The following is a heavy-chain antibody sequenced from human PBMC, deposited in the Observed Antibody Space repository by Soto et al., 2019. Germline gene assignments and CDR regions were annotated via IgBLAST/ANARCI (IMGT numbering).Heavy chain of an antibody. CDR2: ISSSSSYT. Sequence: XGSLRLCHPASGFSCIDYYMSWIRKAPGKGLERVSYISSSSSYTNYADSVKGRFTISIDNAKNSLYLESNSLRAEYTAVNCSARDMTMAAPDYWCERAVFTVYS. J-gene: IGHJ4*02. D-gene: IGHD6-6*01. CDR1: GFSCIDYY. CDR3: ARDMTMAAPDY. V-gene: IGHV3-11*06.